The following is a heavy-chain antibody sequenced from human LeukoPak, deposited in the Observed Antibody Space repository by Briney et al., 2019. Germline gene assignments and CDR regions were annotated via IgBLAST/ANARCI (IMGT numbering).Heavy chain of an antibody. CDR1: GVSISSSSYY. Sequence: PSETLSLTCTVSGVSISSSSYYWSWIRQPPGKGLEWIGKINHSGSSNYNPSLKSRVTTSADTSKNQFSLKLSSVTAADTAVYYCARGKYSPHAFDIWGQGTMVTVSS. V-gene: IGHV4-39*07. CDR3: ARGKYSPHAFDI. CDR2: INHSGSS. J-gene: IGHJ3*02. D-gene: IGHD2-15*01.